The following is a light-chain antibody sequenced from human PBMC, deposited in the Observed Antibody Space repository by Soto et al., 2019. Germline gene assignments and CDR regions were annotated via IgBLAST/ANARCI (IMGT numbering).Light chain of an antibody. V-gene: IGKV3-15*01. CDR1: QSVSSN. Sequence: EIVMTQSPATLSVSPGERATLSCRASQSVSSNLAWYQQKPGQAPRLLIYGASTRATGIPARFSGSGSGTEFTLTISSLQSEDFAVYYCPQYNNWPPWTFGKGTKVDIK. CDR2: GAS. J-gene: IGKJ1*01. CDR3: PQYNNWPPWT.